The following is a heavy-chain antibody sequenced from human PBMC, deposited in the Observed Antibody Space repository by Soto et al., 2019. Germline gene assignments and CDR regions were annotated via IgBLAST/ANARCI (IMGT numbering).Heavy chain of an antibody. J-gene: IGHJ3*02. CDR2: INPATGAA. CDR1: GYPVTAYY. Sequence: VQSGAVVKKPGASVTVSCSASGYPVTAYYMHWVRQAPGRGLEWMGGINPATGAAKYTQTFQGRATTTRGTSTSTVLMELSGLTSEDTAVFYCARGGGVGVAGSAAFDMWVQGTLVTVSS. CDR3: ARGGGVGVAGSAAFDM. V-gene: IGHV1-2*02. D-gene: IGHD3-3*01.